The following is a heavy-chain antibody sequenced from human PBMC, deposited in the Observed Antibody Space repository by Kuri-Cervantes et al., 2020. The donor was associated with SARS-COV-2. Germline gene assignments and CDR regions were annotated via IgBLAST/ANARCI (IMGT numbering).Heavy chain of an antibody. CDR1: GGSFSGYN. CDR3: ARGTLSAVPATFLGLGFYRYYFMDV. D-gene: IGHD2/OR15-2a*01. J-gene: IGHJ6*03. V-gene: IGHV4-34*01. Sequence: SETLSLTCAVYGGSFSGYNWNWIRQPPGKGLGWIGEINQSGSTNYNPSLQSRVAISVDTSKNQFSLKLSSVTAADTAVYYCARGTLSAVPATFLGLGFYRYYFMDVWGKGTTVTVSS. CDR2: INQSGST.